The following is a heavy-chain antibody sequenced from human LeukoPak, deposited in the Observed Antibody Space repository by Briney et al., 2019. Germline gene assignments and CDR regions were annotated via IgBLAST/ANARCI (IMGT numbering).Heavy chain of an antibody. V-gene: IGHV4-34*01. D-gene: IGHD3-22*01. J-gene: IGHJ4*02. CDR1: GGSFSGDY. Sequence: SETLSLTCAVHGGSFSGDYWSWLRQPPGKGLEWIGEINHSGSINYNPSLKSRVTMSIDTSKNQFSLKLSSVTAADTAVYYCAAGTYYYDSSGYPFDYWGQGTLVTVSS. CDR2: INHSGSI. CDR3: AAGTYYYDSSGYPFDY.